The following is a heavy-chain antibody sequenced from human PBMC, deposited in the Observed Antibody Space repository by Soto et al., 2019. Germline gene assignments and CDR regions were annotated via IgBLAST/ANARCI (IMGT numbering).Heavy chain of an antibody. CDR3: AVNPLHYYDSSGYYFVY. V-gene: IGHV1-2*02. CDR2: INPNSGGT. Sequence: QVQLVQSGAEVKKPGASVKVSCKASGYTFTGYYMHWVRQAPGQGLEWMGWINPNSGGTNYAQKFQGRVTMTRDTSISTAYRELSRLRSDDTAVYYCAVNPLHYYDSSGYYFVYWGQGTLVTVSS. CDR1: GYTFTGYY. J-gene: IGHJ4*02. D-gene: IGHD3-22*01.